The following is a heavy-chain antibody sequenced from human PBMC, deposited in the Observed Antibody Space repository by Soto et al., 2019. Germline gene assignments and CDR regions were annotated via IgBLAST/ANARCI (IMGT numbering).Heavy chain of an antibody. V-gene: IGHV4-34*01. CDR1: GGPLNAYY. J-gene: IGHJ6*02. D-gene: IGHD2-8*01. CDR3: ARGGWGCTNGVCSPRYYYYYYGMDV. Sequence: SETLSLSCIVSGGPLNAYYWTWIRQPPGKGLEWIGEINHSGSTNYNPSLKSRVTISVDTSKNQFSLKLSSVTAADTAVYYCARGGWGCTNGVCSPRYYYYYYGMDVWGQGTTVTVSS. CDR2: INHSGST.